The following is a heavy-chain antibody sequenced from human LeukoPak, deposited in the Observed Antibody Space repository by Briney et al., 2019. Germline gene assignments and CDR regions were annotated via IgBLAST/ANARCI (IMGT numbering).Heavy chain of an antibody. J-gene: IGHJ6*02. D-gene: IGHD2-15*01. CDR2: ISSSSSYI. V-gene: IGHV3-21*01. CDR3: AREAYCSGGSCYSLTYYYYGMDV. CDR1: GFTFSSYS. Sequence: PGGSLRLSCAASGFTFSSYSMNWVRQAPGKGLEWVSSISSSSSYIYYADSVRGRFTISRDNAKNSLYLQMNSLRAEDTAVYYCAREAYCSGGSCYSLTYYYYGMDVWGQGTTVTVSS.